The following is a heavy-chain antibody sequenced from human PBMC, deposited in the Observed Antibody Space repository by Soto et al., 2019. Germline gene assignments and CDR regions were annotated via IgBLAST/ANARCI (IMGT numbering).Heavy chain of an antibody. J-gene: IGHJ6*02. D-gene: IGHD5-18*01. CDR2: IKQDGSEK. V-gene: IGHV3-7*03. CDR3: ARVTYTLYYYGMDV. Sequence: EVQLVESGGGLVQPGGSLRLSCAASGFTFSSYWMSWVRQAPGKGLEWVANIKQDGSEKYYVDSVKGRFTISRDNAKNSLYLQMNSLRAEDTAVYYCARVTYTLYYYGMDVWAKGPRSPSP. CDR1: GFTFSSYW.